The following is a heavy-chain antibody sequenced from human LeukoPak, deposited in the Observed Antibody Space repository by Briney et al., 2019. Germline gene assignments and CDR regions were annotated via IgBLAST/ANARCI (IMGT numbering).Heavy chain of an antibody. CDR1: GGSFSAYY. CDR3: APRGDIEHSYVYGKWFDP. J-gene: IGHJ5*02. CDR2: INHSGSS. D-gene: IGHD5-18*01. V-gene: IGHV4-34*01. Sequence: AEPLSLTCAVYGGSFSAYYWTWIRQPPGKGLEWIGEINHSGSSNYNSSLRSRVTISVDPSYKQFSLRLSSVTAADTAVYYCAPRGDIEHSYVYGKWFDPWGQGTRVTVPS.